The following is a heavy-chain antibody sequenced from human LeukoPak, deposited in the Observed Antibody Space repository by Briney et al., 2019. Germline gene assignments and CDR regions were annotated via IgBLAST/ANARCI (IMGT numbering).Heavy chain of an antibody. D-gene: IGHD5-12*01. CDR2: INPNSGGT. Sequence: ASVKVSCKASGYTFTGYYMHWVRQAPGQGLEWMGWINPNSGGTNYAQKFQGRVTMTRDTSISTAYMELSRLRSDDTAVYYCARDRVSGGYVTFDYWGQGTLVTVSS. CDR1: GYTFTGYY. V-gene: IGHV1-2*02. CDR3: ARDRVSGGYVTFDY. J-gene: IGHJ4*02.